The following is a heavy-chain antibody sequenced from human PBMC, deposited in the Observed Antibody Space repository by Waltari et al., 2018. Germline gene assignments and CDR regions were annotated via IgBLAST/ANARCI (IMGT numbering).Heavy chain of an antibody. J-gene: IGHJ4*02. CDR1: GRSISRSSYY. D-gene: IGHD4-17*01. CDR2: IYYSGST. Sequence: QLQLQESGPGLVQPSETLSLTCTVSGRSISRSSYYWGWIPQPPGKGLEWIGSIYYSGSTYYNPSLKSRVTISVDTSKNQFSLKLSSVTAADTAVYYCAGTTYGDYVGFFDYWGQGTLVTVSS. V-gene: IGHV4-39*07. CDR3: AGTTYGDYVGFFDY.